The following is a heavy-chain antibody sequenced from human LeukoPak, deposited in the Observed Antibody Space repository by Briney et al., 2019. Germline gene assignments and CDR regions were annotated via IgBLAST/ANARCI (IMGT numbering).Heavy chain of an antibody. J-gene: IGHJ3*02. Sequence: SETLSLTCTVSGGSISSSSYYWGWIRQPPGKGLEWIGSIYYSGSTYYNPSLKSRVTISVDTSKNQFSLKLSSVTAADTAVYYCARAQLVLYAFDIWGQGTMVTVSS. D-gene: IGHD6-13*01. CDR1: GGSISSSSYY. CDR2: IYYSGST. V-gene: IGHV4-39*07. CDR3: ARAQLVLYAFDI.